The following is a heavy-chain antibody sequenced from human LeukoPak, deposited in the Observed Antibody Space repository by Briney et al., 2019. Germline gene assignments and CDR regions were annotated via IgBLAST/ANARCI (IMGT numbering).Heavy chain of an antibody. CDR1: GYTLTSYY. CDR2: IHPGGGST. D-gene: IGHD3-22*01. V-gene: IGHV1-46*01. Sequence: GSSVNVSCKACGYTLTSYYMHGVRQAPGQGGEGVGRIHPGGGSTRYAQKFQGRVTMTRDTSTSKVYMELSSLRSEDTAVYYCARDDMGGYDSSGWWGQGTLVNVSS. J-gene: IGHJ4*02. CDR3: ARDDMGGYDSSGW.